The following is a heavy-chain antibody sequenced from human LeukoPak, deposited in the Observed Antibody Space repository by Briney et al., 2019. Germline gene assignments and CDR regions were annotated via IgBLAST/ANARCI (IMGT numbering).Heavy chain of an antibody. V-gene: IGHV3-30*18. CDR2: ISYDGSVK. J-gene: IGHJ4*02. CDR1: GFTFSNYS. Sequence: PGGSLRLSCAASGFTFSNYSMHWARQAPGRGLECVAVISYDGSVKYYADSVKGRFTISRDNAKNTLYLQMNSLRAEDAAVYHCANGRDTTVVLPEFTYWGQGTLVTVSP. CDR3: ANGRDTTVVLPEFTY. D-gene: IGHD5-18*01.